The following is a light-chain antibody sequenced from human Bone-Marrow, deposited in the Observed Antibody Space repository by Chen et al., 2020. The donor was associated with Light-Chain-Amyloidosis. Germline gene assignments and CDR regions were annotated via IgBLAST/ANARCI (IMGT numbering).Light chain of an antibody. CDR2: DDS. CDR1: NIGSTS. Sequence: SYVLPQPSSVSVAPGQTATLACGGNNIGSTSVHWYQLTPGQAPLLVVYDDSDRPSGIPERLSGSNSGNTATLTISRVEAGDEADYYCQVWDRSSDRPVFGGVTKLTGL. CDR3: QVWDRSSDRPV. V-gene: IGLV3-21*02. J-gene: IGLJ3*02.